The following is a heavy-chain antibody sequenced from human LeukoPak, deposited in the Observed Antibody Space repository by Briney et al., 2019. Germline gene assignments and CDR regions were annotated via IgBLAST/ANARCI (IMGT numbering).Heavy chain of an antibody. CDR3: ARLDILTLNWFDP. V-gene: IGHV3-7*01. CDR1: GFTFSSYW. J-gene: IGHJ5*02. D-gene: IGHD3-9*01. CDR2: IKQDGSEK. Sequence: PGGSLRLSCAASGFTFSSYWMSWVRQAPGKGLEWVANIKQDGSEKYYVDSVKGRFTISRDNAKNSLYLQMNSLRAEDTAVYYCARLDILTLNWFDPWGQGTLVTVSS.